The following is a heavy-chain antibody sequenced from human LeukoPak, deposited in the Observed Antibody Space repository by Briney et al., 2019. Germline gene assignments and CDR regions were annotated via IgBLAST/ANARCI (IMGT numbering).Heavy chain of an antibody. CDR2: IYSKGHI. CDR3: ARRHYHLGNIDS. Sequence: SETLPLTCTVSGGSISSSSYYWGWIRQPPGKGLEWIGDIYSKGHISYNPSLKSRAAISVDTSKNQFSLTLNSVTAADTALYFCARRHYHLGNIDSWGQGTLVTVSS. J-gene: IGHJ4*02. V-gene: IGHV4-39*01. CDR1: GGSISSSSYY. D-gene: IGHD3-16*01.